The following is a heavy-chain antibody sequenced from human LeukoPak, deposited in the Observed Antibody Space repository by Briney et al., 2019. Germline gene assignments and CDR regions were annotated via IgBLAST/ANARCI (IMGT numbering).Heavy chain of an antibody. CDR3: AREPTTVVTMRYFDS. J-gene: IGHJ4*02. CDR2: IGGSGITT. Sequence: GGSLRLSCVASGFTFSNYAMTWVRQAPGKGLEWVSGIGGSGITTYYADSVKGRFTISRDNSKNTLYLQMNSLRAEDTAVYYCAREPTTVVTMRYFDSWGQGTLVTVSS. CDR1: GFTFSNYA. D-gene: IGHD4-23*01. V-gene: IGHV3-23*01.